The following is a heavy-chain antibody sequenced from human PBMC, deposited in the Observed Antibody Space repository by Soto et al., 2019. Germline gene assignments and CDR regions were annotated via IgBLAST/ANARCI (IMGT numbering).Heavy chain of an antibody. D-gene: IGHD3-3*01. J-gene: IGHJ6*03. CDR1: GYTFTSYD. CDR3: ARGPELYDFWSGQERYYYYYYMDV. Sequence: GASVKVSCKASGYTFTSYDINWVRQATGQGLEWMGWMNPNSGNTGYAQKFQGRVTMTRNTSISTAYMELSSLRSEDTAVYYCARGPELYDFWSGQERYYYYYYMDVWGKGTTVTVSS. V-gene: IGHV1-8*01. CDR2: MNPNSGNT.